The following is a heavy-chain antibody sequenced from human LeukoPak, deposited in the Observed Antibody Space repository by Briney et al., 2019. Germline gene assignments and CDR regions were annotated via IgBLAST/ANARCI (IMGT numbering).Heavy chain of an antibody. CDR2: IANDGRDK. Sequence: GRSLRLSCAASGFTFSSHGMHWVRQAPGKGLEWVAVIANDGRDKKYADSVKGRFTISRDNSKNTLYLQMNSLRAEDTAVYYCARVFVAAAGTWDWFDPWGQGTLVTVSS. CDR3: ARVFVAAAGTWDWFDP. D-gene: IGHD6-13*01. J-gene: IGHJ5*02. V-gene: IGHV3-30*03. CDR1: GFTFSSHG.